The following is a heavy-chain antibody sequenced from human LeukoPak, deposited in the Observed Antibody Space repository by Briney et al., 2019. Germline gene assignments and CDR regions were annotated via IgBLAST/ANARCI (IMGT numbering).Heavy chain of an antibody. V-gene: IGHV3-21*01. CDR1: GFTFSSYT. CDR2: ISGSSTSFI. CDR3: ARDSAYCGGDCYSDY. D-gene: IGHD2-21*02. J-gene: IGHJ4*02. Sequence: GGSLRLSCAASGFTFSSYTMKWVRQAPGKGLEWVSSISGSSTSFIYYADSLKGRFTISRDNAKNSLYLQMSSLRAEDAAVYYCARDSAYCGGDCYSDYWGQETLVTVSS.